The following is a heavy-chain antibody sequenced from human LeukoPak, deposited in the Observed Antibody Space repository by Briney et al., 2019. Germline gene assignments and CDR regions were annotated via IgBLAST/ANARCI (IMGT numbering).Heavy chain of an antibody. V-gene: IGHV4-34*01. Sequence: SETLSLTCAVYGGSFSGYYWSWIRQPPGKGLEWIGEINHSGSTNYNPSLKSRVTISVDTSKNQFSLKLSSVTAADTAVYCCARAAAAGNDYWGQGTLVTVSS. J-gene: IGHJ4*02. CDR1: GGSFSGYY. CDR2: INHSGST. CDR3: ARAAAAGNDY. D-gene: IGHD6-13*01.